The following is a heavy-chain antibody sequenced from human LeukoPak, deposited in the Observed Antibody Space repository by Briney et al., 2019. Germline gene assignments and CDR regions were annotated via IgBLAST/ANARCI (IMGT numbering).Heavy chain of an antibody. CDR1: GYTFTGYY. CDR3: ARYFTRGATKAFGY. Sequence: ASVTVSCMASGYTFTGYYMHWVRQAPGQGLEWMGWINPNSGGTNYAQKFQGRVTITRDTSISTAYMELSRLRSDDTAVDYCARYFTRGATKAFGYWGQGTLVTVSS. CDR2: INPNSGGT. D-gene: IGHD5-24*01. V-gene: IGHV1-2*02. J-gene: IGHJ4*02.